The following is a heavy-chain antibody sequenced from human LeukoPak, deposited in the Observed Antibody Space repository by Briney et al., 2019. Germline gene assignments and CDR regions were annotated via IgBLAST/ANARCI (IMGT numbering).Heavy chain of an antibody. V-gene: IGHV3-9*01. CDR3: AKVRGTYGSGYFFDY. CDR1: GFTFDNYA. CDR2: ISWNSGYI. J-gene: IGHJ4*02. Sequence: GRSLRLSCAASGFTFDNYAMHWVRQAPGKGLEWLSIISWNSGYIGYADSVKGRFTISRDNAKKSLDLQMNRLRAEDTAVYYCAKVRGTYGSGYFFDYWGQGTLVTVSS. D-gene: IGHD6-19*01.